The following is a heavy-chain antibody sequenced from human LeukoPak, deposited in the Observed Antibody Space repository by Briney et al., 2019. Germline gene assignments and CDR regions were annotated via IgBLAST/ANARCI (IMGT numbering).Heavy chain of an antibody. CDR3: ARDRIAVAPSSLCY. J-gene: IGHJ4*02. CDR2: ISSSSSYI. V-gene: IGHV3-21*01. D-gene: IGHD6-19*01. Sequence: PGGSLRLSCAASGFTFDDYAMHWVRQAPGKGLEWVSGISSSSSYIYYADSVKGRFTISRDNAKNSLYLQMNSLRAEDTAVYYCARDRIAVAPSSLCYWGQGTLVTVSS. CDR1: GFTFDDYA.